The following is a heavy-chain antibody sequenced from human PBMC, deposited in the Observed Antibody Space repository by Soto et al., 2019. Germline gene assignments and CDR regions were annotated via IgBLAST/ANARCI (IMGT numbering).Heavy chain of an antibody. CDR2: ISSSGGTI. CDR1: GFTFSTYS. Sequence: EVQLVESGGGLVQPGGSVRLSCAASGFTFSTYSMNWVRQAPGKGLEWVSFISSSGGTIYYADSVKGRFTISRDNAKNSLYLQMNRLSDEDTAVYYCASLSVRYCSGGSCRQLGYWGQGTLVTVSS. V-gene: IGHV3-48*02. CDR3: ASLSVRYCSGGSCRQLGY. J-gene: IGHJ4*02. D-gene: IGHD2-15*01.